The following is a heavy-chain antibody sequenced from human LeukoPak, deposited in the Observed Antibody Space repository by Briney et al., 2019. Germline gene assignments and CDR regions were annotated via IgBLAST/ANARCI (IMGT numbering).Heavy chain of an antibody. J-gene: IGHJ4*02. Sequence: PSETLSLTCTVSGGSISSSSYYWGWIRQPPGKGLEWIGGIYYSGSTYYNPSLKSRVTISVDTSKNQFSLKLSSVTAADTAVYYCAWSAKQWLVQWEDGAFDYWGQGTLVTVSS. CDR1: GGSISSSSYY. CDR3: AWSAKQWLVQWEDGAFDY. V-gene: IGHV4-39*01. CDR2: IYYSGST. D-gene: IGHD6-19*01.